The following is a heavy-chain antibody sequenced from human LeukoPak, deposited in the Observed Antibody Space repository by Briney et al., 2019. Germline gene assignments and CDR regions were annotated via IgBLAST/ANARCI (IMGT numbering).Heavy chain of an antibody. CDR1: GFTFSSYW. D-gene: IGHD1-26*01. V-gene: IGHV3-7*03. J-gene: IGHJ3*02. Sequence: GGSLRLSCAASGFTFSSYWMSWVRQAPGKGLEWVANIKQDGSEKYYADSVKGRFTISRDNSKNTLYLQMNSLRAEDTAVYYCARDHLYGVGALHPDDAFDIWGQGTMVTVSS. CDR3: ARDHLYGVGALHPDDAFDI. CDR2: IKQDGSEK.